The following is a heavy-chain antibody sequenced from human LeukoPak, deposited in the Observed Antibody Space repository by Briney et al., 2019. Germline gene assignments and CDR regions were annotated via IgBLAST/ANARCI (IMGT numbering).Heavy chain of an antibody. Sequence: ASVKVSCKASGYTFTGYYMHWVRQAPGQGLEWMGWISAYNGNTNYAQKLQGRVTMTTDTSTSTAYMELRSLRSDDTAVYYCARDGQQLGDDAFDIWGQGTMVTVSS. V-gene: IGHV1-18*04. CDR3: ARDGQQLGDDAFDI. J-gene: IGHJ3*02. CDR2: ISAYNGNT. CDR1: GYTFTGYY. D-gene: IGHD6-13*01.